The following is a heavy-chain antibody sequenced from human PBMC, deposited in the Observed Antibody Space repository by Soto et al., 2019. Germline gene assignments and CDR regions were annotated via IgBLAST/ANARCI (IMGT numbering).Heavy chain of an antibody. V-gene: IGHV2-5*02. Sequence: QITLKESGPTLVKPTQTLTLTCTFSGFSLNTRGVGVGWIRQPPGKALEWLALMSWDGEKRYRPSLNTRLTVTEDTSENQVVLTRTNMDPVDTTTYSCEQGPGDLLTGHYYFDFWGQGTLVTVSS. CDR1: GFSLNTRGVG. CDR2: MSWDGEK. CDR3: EQGPGDLLTGHYYFDF. J-gene: IGHJ4*02.